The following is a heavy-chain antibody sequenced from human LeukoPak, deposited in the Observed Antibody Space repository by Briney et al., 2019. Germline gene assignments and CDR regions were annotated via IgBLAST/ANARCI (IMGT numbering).Heavy chain of an antibody. V-gene: IGHV4-31*03. CDR1: GGSISSGGYY. CDR2: IYYSGST. Sequence: SQTLSLTCTVSGGSISSGGYYWSWIRQHPGKGLEWIGYIYYSGSTYYNPSLKSRVTISVDTSKNQFSLKLSSVTAADTAVYYCARTYSSSWYPFDYWGQGTLVTVSS. CDR3: ARTYSSSWYPFDY. J-gene: IGHJ4*02. D-gene: IGHD6-13*01.